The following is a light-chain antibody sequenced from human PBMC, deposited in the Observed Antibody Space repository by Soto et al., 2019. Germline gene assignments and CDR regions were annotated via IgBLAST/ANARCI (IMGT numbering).Light chain of an antibody. Sequence: TVLTQSPATLSLSPGERATLSCRASQSIDIYLAWYQLRPGQAPRLLIYDASNRPPGIPARFSGSGSGTDFSLTISSLEPEDFAIYYCQQRKFWLSFGGGTKVEIK. CDR1: QSIDIY. V-gene: IGKV3-11*01. CDR2: DAS. CDR3: QQRKFWLS. J-gene: IGKJ4*01.